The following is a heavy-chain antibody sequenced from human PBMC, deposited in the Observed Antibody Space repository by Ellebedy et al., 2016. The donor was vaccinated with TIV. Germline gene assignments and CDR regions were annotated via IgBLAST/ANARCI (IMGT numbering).Heavy chain of an antibody. V-gene: IGHV3-7*01. Sequence: GESLKISXAASGFTFGTYWMSWVRQAPGKGLEWVAHIKEDGSEKFYLDSVKGRFTISRDNAKKSLYLEMTSLRADDTAVYYCASEGTRTPYYFDDWGQGTQVTVSS. CDR1: GFTFGTYW. CDR3: ASEGTRTPYYFDD. D-gene: IGHD1-1*01. CDR2: IKEDGSEK. J-gene: IGHJ4*02.